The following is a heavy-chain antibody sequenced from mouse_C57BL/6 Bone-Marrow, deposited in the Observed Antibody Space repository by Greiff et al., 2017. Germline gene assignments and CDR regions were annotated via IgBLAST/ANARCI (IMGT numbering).Heavy chain of an antibody. CDR2: IDPSDSYT. D-gene: IGHD2-1*01. CDR3: AVYYGNYAFDY. CDR1: GYTFTSYW. J-gene: IGHJ2*01. Sequence: QVQLQQSGAELVKPGASVKLSCKASGYTFTSYWMQWVKQRPGQGLEWIGEIDPSDSYTNYNQKFKGKATLTVDTSSSTAYMQLSSLTSEDSAVYYFAVYYGNYAFDYWGQGTTLTVSS. V-gene: IGHV1-50*01.